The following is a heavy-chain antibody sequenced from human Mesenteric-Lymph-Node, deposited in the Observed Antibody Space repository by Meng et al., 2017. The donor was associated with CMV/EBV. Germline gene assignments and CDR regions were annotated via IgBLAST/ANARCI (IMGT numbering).Heavy chain of an antibody. J-gene: IGHJ5*02. CDR3: ARGRARFDP. CDR1: GFSFTGYD. V-gene: IGHV1-8*01. Sequence: ASVKVSCKASGFSFTGYDINWVRQAAGQGLEWMGWMNPNSGNTHYAQRFQGRVTMTRDLSISTAYMELTSLKSEDTAVYYCARGRARFDPWGQGTLVTVSS. CDR2: MNPNSGNT.